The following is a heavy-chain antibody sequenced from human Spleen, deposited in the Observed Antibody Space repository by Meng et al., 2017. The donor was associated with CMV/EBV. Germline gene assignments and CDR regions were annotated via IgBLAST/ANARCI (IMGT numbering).Heavy chain of an antibody. D-gene: IGHD3-10*01. CDR2: TYYRSKWYN. V-gene: IGHV6-1*01. J-gene: IGHJ4*02. CDR3: ARGPGGRFDY. CDR1: GDSVSSNNTA. Sequence: LRLSCAISGDSVSSNNTAWNWIRQSPSRGLEWLGRTYYRSKWYNDYAVSVKSRITINPDTSKNQFSLQLNSVTPKDTAVYYCARGPGGRFDYWGQGTLVTVSS.